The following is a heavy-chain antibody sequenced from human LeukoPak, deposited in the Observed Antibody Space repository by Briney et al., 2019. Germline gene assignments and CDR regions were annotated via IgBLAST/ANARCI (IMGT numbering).Heavy chain of an antibody. CDR2: INPSGGST. CDR3: AFTYYYDSSGFPQDAFDI. V-gene: IGHV1-46*01. J-gene: IGHJ3*02. CDR1: GYTFTSYC. Sequence: ASVKVSCKASGYTFTSYCMHWVRQAPGQGLEWMGIINPSGGSTSYAQKFQGRVTMTRDMSTSTVYMELSSLRSEDTVVYYCAFTYYYDSSGFPQDAFDIWGQGTMVTVSS. D-gene: IGHD3-22*01.